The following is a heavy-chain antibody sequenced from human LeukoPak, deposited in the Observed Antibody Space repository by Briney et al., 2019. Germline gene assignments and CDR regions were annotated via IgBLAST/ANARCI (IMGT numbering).Heavy chain of an antibody. CDR3: AREPYYYDSSGYFKYNWFDP. D-gene: IGHD3-22*01. Sequence: ASVKVSCKASGYTFTGYYMHWVRQAPGQGLEWMGWINPNSGGTNYAQKFQGRVTMTRDTSISTAYMELSRLRSDDTAVYYCAREPYYYDSSGYFKYNWFDPWGQGTLVTVSS. CDR2: INPNSGGT. V-gene: IGHV1-2*02. CDR1: GYTFTGYY. J-gene: IGHJ5*02.